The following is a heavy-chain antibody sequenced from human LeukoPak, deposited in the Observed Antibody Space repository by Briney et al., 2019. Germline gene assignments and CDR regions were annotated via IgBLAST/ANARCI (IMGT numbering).Heavy chain of an antibody. V-gene: IGHV3-23*01. Sequence: GGSLRLSCAASGFTFSSYAMSWVRQAPGKGLEWVSAISGSGGSTYYADSVKGWFTISRDNSKNTLYLQMNSLRAEDTAAYYCAKMSYYYDSSGDGPWGQGTLVTVSS. CDR2: ISGSGGST. CDR3: AKMSYYYDSSGDGP. D-gene: IGHD3-22*01. CDR1: GFTFSSYA. J-gene: IGHJ5*02.